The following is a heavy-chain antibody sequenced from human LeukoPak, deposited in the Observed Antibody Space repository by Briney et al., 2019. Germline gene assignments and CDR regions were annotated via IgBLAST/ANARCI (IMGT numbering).Heavy chain of an antibody. V-gene: IGHV1-3*01. D-gene: IGHD1-26*01. J-gene: IGHJ4*02. CDR2: INAGNGNT. Sequence: GASVKVSCKASGYTFTSYAMHLVRQAPGQRLEWMGWINAGNGNTKYSQKFQGRVTITRDTSASTAYMELSSLRSEDTAVYYCAREWELTGYFDYWGQGTLVTVSS. CDR1: GYTFTSYA. CDR3: AREWELTGYFDY.